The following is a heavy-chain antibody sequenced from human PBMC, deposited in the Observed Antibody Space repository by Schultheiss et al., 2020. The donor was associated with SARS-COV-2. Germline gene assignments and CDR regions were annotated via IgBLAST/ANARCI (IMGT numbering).Heavy chain of an antibody. CDR1: GGSFSGYY. CDR3: ARVWIAHIVVVPAASSMDV. V-gene: IGHV4-34*01. Sequence: SETLSLTCAVYGGSFSGYYWSWIRQPPGKGLEWIGEINHSGSTNYNPSLKSRVTISVDTSKNQFSLKLSSVTAADTAVYYCARVWIAHIVVVPAASSMDVWGKGTTVTVSS. CDR2: INHSGST. D-gene: IGHD2-2*01. J-gene: IGHJ6*03.